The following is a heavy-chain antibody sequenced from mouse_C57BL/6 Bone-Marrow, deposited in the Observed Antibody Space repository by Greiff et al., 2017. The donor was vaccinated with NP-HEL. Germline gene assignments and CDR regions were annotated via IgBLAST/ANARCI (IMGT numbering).Heavy chain of an antibody. Sequence: VQLKQSGAELVRPGSSVKMSCKTSGYTFTSYGINWVKQRPGQGLEWIGYIYIGNGYTEYNEKFKGKATLTSDTSSSTAYMQLSSLTSEDSAIYFWARGDGYYLYAMDYWGQGTSVTVSS. CDR2: IYIGNGYT. CDR1: GYTFTSYG. CDR3: ARGDGYYLYAMDY. V-gene: IGHV1-58*01. J-gene: IGHJ4*01. D-gene: IGHD2-3*01.